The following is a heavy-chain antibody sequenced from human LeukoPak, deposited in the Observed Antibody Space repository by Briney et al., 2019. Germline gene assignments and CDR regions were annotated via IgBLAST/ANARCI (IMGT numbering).Heavy chain of an antibody. CDR1: GGTFSSYA. V-gene: IGHV1-69*13. Sequence: ASVKVSCKASGGTFSSYAISWVRQAPGQGLEWMGGIIPILGTANYAQKFQGRVTITADESTSTAYMELSSLRSEDTAVYYCARAPAVRGASPYCGGDCYSPYYYGMDVWGQGTTVAVSS. D-gene: IGHD2-21*02. CDR3: ARAPAVRGASPYCGGDCYSPYYYGMDV. CDR2: IIPILGTA. J-gene: IGHJ6*02.